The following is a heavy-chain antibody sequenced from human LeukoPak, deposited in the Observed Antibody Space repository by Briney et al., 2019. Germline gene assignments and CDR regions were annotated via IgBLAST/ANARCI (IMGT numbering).Heavy chain of an antibody. CDR2: IYYSGST. D-gene: IGHD3-22*01. CDR3: ARVPPYDSSGYLFDY. Sequence: PSETLSLTCTVSGGSISSYYWSWIRPPPGKGLEWIGYIYYSGSTNYNPSLKSRVTISVDTSKNQFSLKLSSVTAADTAVYYCARVPPYDSSGYLFDYWGQGTLVTVSS. CDR1: GGSISSYY. J-gene: IGHJ4*02. V-gene: IGHV4-59*01.